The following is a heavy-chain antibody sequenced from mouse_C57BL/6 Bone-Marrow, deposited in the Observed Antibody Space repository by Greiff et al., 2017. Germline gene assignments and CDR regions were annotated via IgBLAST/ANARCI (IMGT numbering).Heavy chain of an antibody. CDR2: IYPRSGNT. Sequence: QVQLQQSGAELARPGASVTLSCQASGYTFTSYGISWVKQRTGQGLEWIGEIYPRSGNTYYNEKFKGKATLTADKSSSTAYMELRSLTSEDSAVYVCARSGGWLLRDFDYWGQGTTLTVSA. J-gene: IGHJ2*01. CDR1: GYTFTSYG. V-gene: IGHV1-81*01. CDR3: ARSGGWLLRDFDY. D-gene: IGHD2-3*01.